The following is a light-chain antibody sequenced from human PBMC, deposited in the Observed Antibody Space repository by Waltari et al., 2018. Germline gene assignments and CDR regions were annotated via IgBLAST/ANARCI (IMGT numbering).Light chain of an antibody. CDR2: DVN. V-gene: IGLV2-11*01. CDR1: SSDVGGYNY. CDR3: CSYAGSALRV. Sequence: QSALTQPRSVSGSPGQSVTISCTGTSSDVGGYNYVSWYQQHPGKAPQLMIYDVNGRPSGVPDRFSGSKSGNTASLTISGLQAEDEADYYCCSYAGSALRVFGGGTKLTVL. J-gene: IGLJ3*02.